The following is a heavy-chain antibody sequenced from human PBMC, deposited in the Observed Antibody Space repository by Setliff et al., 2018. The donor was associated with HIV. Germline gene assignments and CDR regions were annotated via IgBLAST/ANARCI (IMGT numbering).Heavy chain of an antibody. CDR1: GFTFSTYS. V-gene: IGHV3-74*01. CDR3: ARGKIVVVPAAMRPFDY. CDR2: INREETTE. J-gene: IGHJ4*02. Sequence: AGSLRLSCAASGFTFSTYSMNWVRQAPGKGLEWISYINREETTEWYADSVKGRFTISRDNAKNTLYLQMNSLRAEDTAVYYCARGKIVVVPAAMRPFDYWGQGTLVTVSS. D-gene: IGHD2-2*01.